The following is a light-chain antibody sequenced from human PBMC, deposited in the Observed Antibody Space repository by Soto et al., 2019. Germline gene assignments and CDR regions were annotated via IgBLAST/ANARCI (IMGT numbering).Light chain of an antibody. J-gene: IGKJ4*01. Sequence: EVVLTQSPATLSLSPGERATLSWRASQSVSSYLAWYQQKPGQAPRLLIYDASNRATGIPARFSGSKSGTDFTLTISSLEPEHFAVYYCQQRSNWPPTFGGGTKVDIK. CDR2: DAS. V-gene: IGKV3-11*01. CDR3: QQRSNWPPT. CDR1: QSVSSY.